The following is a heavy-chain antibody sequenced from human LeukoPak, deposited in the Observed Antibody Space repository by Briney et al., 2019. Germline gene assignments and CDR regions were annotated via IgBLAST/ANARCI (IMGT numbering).Heavy chain of an antibody. CDR1: GFTVSSNY. Sequence: GGSLRLSCAASGFTVSSNYMSWVRQAPGKGLEWVSVIYSGGSTYYADSVKGRFTISRDNSKNTLYLQTNSLRAEDTAVYYCAATTVTTGGFDYWGQGTLVTVSS. CDR2: IYSGGST. J-gene: IGHJ4*02. V-gene: IGHV3-66*01. CDR3: AATTVTTGGFDY. D-gene: IGHD4-17*01.